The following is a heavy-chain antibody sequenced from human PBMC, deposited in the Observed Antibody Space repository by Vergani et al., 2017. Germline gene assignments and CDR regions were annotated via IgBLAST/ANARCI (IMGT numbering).Heavy chain of an antibody. V-gene: IGHV3-33*01. CDR2: TWYDGNNK. CDR3: TRDFRLHYNRIDL. D-gene: IGHD1-14*01. J-gene: IGHJ5*02. CDR1: GFTFNQYG. Sequence: QVQLVESGGGVVQPGRSLRLSCAASGFTFNQYGMHWVRQAPGKGLEWVAVTWYDGNNKQYADSVKGRFTISRDNSKSTMYLQMNSLRYDYTGVYYCTRDFRLHYNRIDLWGQGTVVTVSS.